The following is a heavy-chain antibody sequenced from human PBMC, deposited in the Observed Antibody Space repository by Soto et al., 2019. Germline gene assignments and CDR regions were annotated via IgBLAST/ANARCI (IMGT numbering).Heavy chain of an antibody. CDR1: GGSISSGGYY. CDR2: IYYSGST. D-gene: IGHD3-22*01. J-gene: IGHJ4*02. Sequence: QVQLRESGPGLVKPSQTLSLTCTVSGGSISSGGYYWSWIRQHPGKGLEWIGYIYYSGSTYYNPSLKSRVTISVDTSKNQFSLKLSSVTAADTAVYYCARAAYYYDSSGYLFVYYFDYWGQGTLVTVSS. V-gene: IGHV4-31*03. CDR3: ARAAYYYDSSGYLFVYYFDY.